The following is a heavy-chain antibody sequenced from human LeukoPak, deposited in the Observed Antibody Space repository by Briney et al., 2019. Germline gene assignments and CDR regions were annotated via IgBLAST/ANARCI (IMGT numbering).Heavy chain of an antibody. D-gene: IGHD3-22*01. V-gene: IGHV1-8*02. CDR1: GYTFTSYG. J-gene: IGHJ6*02. CDR2: MNPNSGNT. Sequence: ASVKVSCKASGYTFTSYGISWVRQAPGQWLEWMGWMNPNSGNTGYAQKFQGRVTMTRNTSISTAYMELSSLRSEDTAVYYCATFYTYYYDSSGYYSSDYYYYGMDVWGQGTTVTVSS. CDR3: ATFYTYYYDSSGYYSSDYYYYGMDV.